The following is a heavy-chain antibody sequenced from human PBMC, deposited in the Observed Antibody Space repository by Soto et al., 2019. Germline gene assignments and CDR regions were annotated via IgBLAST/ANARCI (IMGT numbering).Heavy chain of an antibody. CDR2: INPNGGST. J-gene: IGHJ4*02. CDR1: GYTFTHYY. CDR3: ATSVNSAMAFDY. D-gene: IGHD5-18*01. Sequence: QVQLVQSGAEVKKPGASVKVSCKASGYTFTHYYIHWVRQAPGQGLEWMGIINPNGGSTTYAQKFRAGFTMTRDTSTSTVYMELSSLRSGDSAVYYCATSVNSAMAFDYWGQGTLVTVSS. V-gene: IGHV1-46*01.